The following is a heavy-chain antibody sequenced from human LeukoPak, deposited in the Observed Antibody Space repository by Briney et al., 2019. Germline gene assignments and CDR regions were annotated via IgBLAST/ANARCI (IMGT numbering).Heavy chain of an antibody. CDR3: ARGQHGTFDI. J-gene: IGHJ3*02. CDR1: GFTSSTYW. Sequence: PGGSLRLSCAAFGFTSSTYWMTWVRQAPGKGLEWVANIKQDGSEKYYVDSVKGRFTISRDNAKNSLYLQMNSLRAEDTAVYYCARGQHGTFDIWGQGTMVTVSS. V-gene: IGHV3-7*05. CDR2: IKQDGSEK.